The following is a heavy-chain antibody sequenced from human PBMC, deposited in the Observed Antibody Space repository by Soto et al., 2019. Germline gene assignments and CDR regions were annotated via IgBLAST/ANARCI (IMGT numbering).Heavy chain of an antibody. CDR2: IYYSGTS. V-gene: IGHV4-39*01. J-gene: IGHJ5*02. CDR3: ERLHCTSPGCVPLDP. CDR1: GGSISDDTYY. D-gene: IGHD2-2*01. Sequence: QLQLQESGPGLVKPSETLSLTCTVSGGSISDDTYYWGWIRQPPGKGLEWIGSIYYSGTSSYNPSLESRVTMSVDTSKQQLSLRLWSVIATDTAVYYCERLHCTSPGCVPLDPWCHGTLVTVSS.